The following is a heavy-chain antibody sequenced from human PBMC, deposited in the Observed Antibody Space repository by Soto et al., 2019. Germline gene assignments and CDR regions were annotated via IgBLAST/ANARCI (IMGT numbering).Heavy chain of an antibody. CDR3: AREGYSTSSGPRGHWLDP. V-gene: IGHV1-8*01. Sequence: QVQLVQSGAEVKKPGASVKVSCQASGYSFTNYDINWVRQATGQGLEWVGWVSPNSGNTGYAQKFQGRVTMTKNTSISTVYMELSSLRSEDTAVYYCAREGYSTSSGPRGHWLDPWGQGTLVTVSS. CDR2: VSPNSGNT. J-gene: IGHJ5*02. CDR1: GYSFTNYD. D-gene: IGHD6-6*01.